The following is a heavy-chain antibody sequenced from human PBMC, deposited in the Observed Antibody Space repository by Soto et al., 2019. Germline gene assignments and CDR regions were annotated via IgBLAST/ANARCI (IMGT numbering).Heavy chain of an antibody. CDR3: APPPPS. CDR2: IYYSGST. Sequence: PSETLSLTCSVSGGSTSSYYWSWIRQPPGKGLEWIGYIYYSGSTDYSPSLKSRVTMSIDTSQNQVSLKLTSVTTADTAVYYCAPPPPSGGQGPLVPAS. CDR1: GGSTSSYY. J-gene: IGHJ4*02. V-gene: IGHV4-59*01.